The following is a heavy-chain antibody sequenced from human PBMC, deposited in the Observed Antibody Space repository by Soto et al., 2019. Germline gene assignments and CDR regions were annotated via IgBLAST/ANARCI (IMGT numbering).Heavy chain of an antibody. D-gene: IGHD2-15*01. Sequence: GGSLRLSCAASGFTFSSYWMSWVRQAPGKGLEWVANIKQDGSEKYYVDSVKGRFTISRDTAKNSLYLQMNCLRAEDTAVYYCARDRCSCGSRYTIPFDYWGQGTLVTVSS. J-gene: IGHJ4*01. V-gene: IGHV3-7*03. CDR3: ARDRCSCGSRYTIPFDY. CDR2: IKQDGSEK. CDR1: GFTFSSYW.